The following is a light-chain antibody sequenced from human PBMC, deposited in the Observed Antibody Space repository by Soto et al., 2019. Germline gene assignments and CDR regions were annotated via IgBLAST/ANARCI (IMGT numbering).Light chain of an antibody. Sequence: EIAMTQSPASLSVSPGERATLSCRASQSVSTNLAWYQQKPDQAPRLLMYGASTRAIGIPARFTGGGSGTEFTLTINSLQPEDLTFYYCQQYDNWPITFGQGTRLEIK. V-gene: IGKV3-15*01. J-gene: IGKJ5*01. CDR1: QSVSTN. CDR2: GAS. CDR3: QQYDNWPIT.